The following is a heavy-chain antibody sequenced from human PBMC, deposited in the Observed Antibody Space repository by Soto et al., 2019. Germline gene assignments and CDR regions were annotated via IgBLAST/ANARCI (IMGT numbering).Heavy chain of an antibody. CDR1: GGSFSGYY. CDR3: ACAKASVSFPRTRSPENKDF. Sequence: SETLSLTCAVYGGSFSGYYWSWIRQPPGKGLEWIGEINHSGSTNYNPSLKSRVTISVDTSKNQFSLKLSSVTAADTAVYYCACAKASVSFPRTRSPENKDFWGQGTLVTVSS. J-gene: IGHJ4*02. CDR2: INHSGST. V-gene: IGHV4-34*01. D-gene: IGHD2-2*01.